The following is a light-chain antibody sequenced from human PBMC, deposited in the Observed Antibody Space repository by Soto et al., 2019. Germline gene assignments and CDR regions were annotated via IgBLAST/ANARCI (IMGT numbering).Light chain of an antibody. V-gene: IGKV1-39*01. Sequence: DIQMTQSPSSLSASVGDRVTITCRASQSISSYLNWYQQKPGKAPKLLIYAASSLQSGVPSRFSGSGSGTEFTLTISSLRPDDFATYYCQHYDTFPYTFGQGTKLEIK. CDR3: QHYDTFPYT. CDR1: QSISSY. J-gene: IGKJ2*01. CDR2: AAS.